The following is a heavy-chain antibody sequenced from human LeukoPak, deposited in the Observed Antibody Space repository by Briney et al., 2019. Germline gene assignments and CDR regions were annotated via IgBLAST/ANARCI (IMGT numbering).Heavy chain of an antibody. J-gene: IGHJ4*02. CDR1: GFTVSDNY. D-gene: IGHD3-9*01. CDR3: GSSNLLTGYYFLNF. V-gene: IGHV3-66*01. Sequence: PGGSLRLSCAASGFTVSDNYMTRVRQAPGKGLEWVSLIYAAGGTYFADSVRGRFTISRDNSKNTVYLQMNNLGVDDTAVYYCGSSNLLTGYYFLNFWGQGTLVTVSS. CDR2: IYAAGGT.